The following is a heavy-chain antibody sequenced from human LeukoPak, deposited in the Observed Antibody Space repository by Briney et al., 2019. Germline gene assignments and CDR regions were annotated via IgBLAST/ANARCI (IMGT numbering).Heavy chain of an antibody. V-gene: IGHV3-23*01. Sequence: PGGSLRLSCAASGFTFSTYAMSWVRQAPGKGLESVSAISGRGDSTYYADSVKGRFTISRDYSKNTLYLQMNSLRAEDTAVYYCAKDGSSSSTYYFYFDYWGQGTLVTVSS. CDR3: AKDGSSSSTYYFYFDY. CDR2: ISGRGDST. J-gene: IGHJ4*02. D-gene: IGHD3-22*01. CDR1: GFTFSTYA.